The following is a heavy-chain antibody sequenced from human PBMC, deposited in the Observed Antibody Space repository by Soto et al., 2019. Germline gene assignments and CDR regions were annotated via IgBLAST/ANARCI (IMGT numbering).Heavy chain of an antibody. CDR2: ISWNSGSI. V-gene: IGHV3-9*01. D-gene: IGHD6-13*01. CDR1: GFTFDDYA. CDR3: PKDAYSSSWFDRGWFDP. Sequence: GGSLRLSXAASGFTFDDYAMHWVRQAPGKGLEWVSGISWNSGSIGYADSVKGRFTISRDNAKNSLYLQMNSLRAEDTALYYCPKDAYSSSWFDRGWFDPWGQGTLVTVSS. J-gene: IGHJ5*02.